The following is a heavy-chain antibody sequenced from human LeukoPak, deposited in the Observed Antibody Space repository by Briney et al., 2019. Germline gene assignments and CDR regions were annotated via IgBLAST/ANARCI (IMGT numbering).Heavy chain of an antibody. CDR1: GFTFSTFA. Sequence: GGSLRLSCAASGFTFSTFAMIWVRQPPGKGLEWVSSIFPSGGEIHHADSVRGRFTISRDSSKNTLFLQMNNMRPEDTAIYYCAKQTPRQYYYYMDFWGKGTTVTISS. CDR2: IFPSGGEI. V-gene: IGHV3-23*01. J-gene: IGHJ6*03. CDR3: AKQTPRQYYYYMDF.